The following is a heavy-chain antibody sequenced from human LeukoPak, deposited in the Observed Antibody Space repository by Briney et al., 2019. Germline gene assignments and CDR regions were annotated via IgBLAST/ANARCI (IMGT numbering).Heavy chain of an antibody. J-gene: IGHJ6*03. V-gene: IGHV1-24*01. CDR1: GYTLTELS. CDR2: FDPEDGET. CDR3: ATDGRHKLGITIFGVAPVNYYYMDV. D-gene: IGHD3-3*01. Sequence: GASVKVSCKVSGYTLTELSMHWVRQAPGKGLEWMGGFDPEDGETIYAQKFQGRVTMTEDTSTDTAYMELSSLRSEDTAVYYCATDGRHKLGITIFGVAPVNYYYMDVWGKGTTVTVSS.